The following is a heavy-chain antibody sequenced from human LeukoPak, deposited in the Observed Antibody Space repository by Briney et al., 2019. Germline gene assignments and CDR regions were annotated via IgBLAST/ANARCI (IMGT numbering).Heavy chain of an antibody. J-gene: IGHJ4*02. CDR1: GYTFTSYG. CDR3: AGDRQMIESDYFDY. Sequence: ASVKVSCKASGYTFTSYGISWVRQAPGQGLEWMGWISAYNGNTNYAQKLQGRVTMTTDTSTSTAYMELRSLRSDDTAVYYCAGDRQMIESDYFDYWGQGTLVNASS. CDR2: ISAYNGNT. V-gene: IGHV1-18*01. D-gene: IGHD3-22*01.